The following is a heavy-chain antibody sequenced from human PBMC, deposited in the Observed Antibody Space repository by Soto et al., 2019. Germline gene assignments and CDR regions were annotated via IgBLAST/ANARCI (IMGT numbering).Heavy chain of an antibody. J-gene: IGHJ6*02. D-gene: IGHD1-1*01. CDR1: GDSVSSNSGA. CDR2: TYYRSKWYN. Sequence: SQTLSLTCAISGDSVSSNSGAWNWIRQSPSRGLEWLGRTYYRSKWYNDYAVSVKSRITINPDTSKNQFSLQLNSVTPEDTAVYYCSSVSWKFAPFYYYGMDVWRQGTTVTLFS. CDR3: SSVSWKFAPFYYYGMDV. V-gene: IGHV6-1*01.